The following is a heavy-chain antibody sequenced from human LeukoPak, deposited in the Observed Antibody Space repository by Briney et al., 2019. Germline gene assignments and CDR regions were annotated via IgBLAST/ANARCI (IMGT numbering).Heavy chain of an antibody. CDR1: GGTFSSYA. Sequence: GASVKVSCKASGGTFSSYAISWVRQAPGQGLEWMGGIIPIFGTANYAQKFQGRVTITTDESTSTAYMELSSLRSEDTAVYYCASKIFYSGSYAAFDIWGQGTMVTVSS. CDR2: IIPIFGTA. J-gene: IGHJ3*02. D-gene: IGHD1-26*01. V-gene: IGHV1-69*05. CDR3: ASKIFYSGSYAAFDI.